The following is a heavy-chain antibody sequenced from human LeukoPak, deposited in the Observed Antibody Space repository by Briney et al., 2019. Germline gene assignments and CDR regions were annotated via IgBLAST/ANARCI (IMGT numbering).Heavy chain of an antibody. Sequence: ASVKVSCKASGYTFTGYYMHWVRQAPGQGLEWMGWINPKSGGTTYEQKFQGRVTMTRDTSTSTAYMELSRLRSDDTAVYYCARGGEVCSSSSCYRGHDYWGQGTLLIVSS. CDR2: INPKSGGT. J-gene: IGHJ4*02. V-gene: IGHV1-2*02. CDR3: ARGGEVCSSSSCYRGHDY. D-gene: IGHD2-2*01. CDR1: GYTFTGYY.